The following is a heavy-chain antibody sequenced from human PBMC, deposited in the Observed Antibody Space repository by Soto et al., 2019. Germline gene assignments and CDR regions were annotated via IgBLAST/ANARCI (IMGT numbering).Heavy chain of an antibody. CDR1: GGTFSSYA. D-gene: IGHD3-22*01. Sequence: QVQLVQSGAEVKKPGSSVKVSCKASGGTFSSYAITWVRQAPGQGLEWMGGIIPIFGTANYAQKFQGRVTITADESTRTADMELSSLRSEDTAVYYCARDRGPSSGYYPAWFDPWGQGTLVTVSS. J-gene: IGHJ5*02. CDR2: IIPIFGTA. CDR3: ARDRGPSSGYYPAWFDP. V-gene: IGHV1-69*12.